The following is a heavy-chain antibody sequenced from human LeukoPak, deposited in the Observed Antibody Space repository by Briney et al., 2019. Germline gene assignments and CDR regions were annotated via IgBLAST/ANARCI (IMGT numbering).Heavy chain of an antibody. CDR1: GGSFSGYY. J-gene: IGHJ4*02. Sequence: TETLSLTCAVYGGSFSGYYWSWIRQPPGKGLEWIGEINHSGSTNYNPSLKSRVTISVDTSKNQFSLKLSSVTAADTAVYYCAREGPHYDFWSGYYPLDYWGQGTLVTVSS. V-gene: IGHV4-34*01. D-gene: IGHD3-3*01. CDR3: AREGPHYDFWSGYYPLDY. CDR2: INHSGST.